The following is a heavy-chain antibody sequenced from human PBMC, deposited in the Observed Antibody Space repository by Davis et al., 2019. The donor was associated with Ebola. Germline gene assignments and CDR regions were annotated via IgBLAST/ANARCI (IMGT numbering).Heavy chain of an antibody. CDR2: MYHSGST. V-gene: IGHV4-61*03. J-gene: IGHJ3*02. D-gene: IGHD1-14*01. CDR1: GGSISSSSYY. CDR3: ARGVEGILRPLDI. Sequence: MPSETLSLTCTVSGGSISSSSYYWSWIRQPPGKGLEWIGYMYHSGSTDSNPSLKSRVTIAVDTSKNHFSLKLSSVTAADTAVYYCARGVEGILRPLDIWGQGTMVTVSS.